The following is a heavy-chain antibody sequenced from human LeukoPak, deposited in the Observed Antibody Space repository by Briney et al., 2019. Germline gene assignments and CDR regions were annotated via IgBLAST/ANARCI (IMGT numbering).Heavy chain of an antibody. CDR1: GSTFSRHS. Sequence: PGGSLRLSCAASGSTFSRHSMNWVRQAPGKGLEWVSSISSSSSSYIYYADSVKGRFTISRDKAKNSLYLQMNSLRAEDTAIYYCAREGMVATFDYWGQGTLVTVSS. J-gene: IGHJ4*02. D-gene: IGHD5-12*01. CDR2: ISSSSSSYI. CDR3: AREGMVATFDY. V-gene: IGHV3-21*01.